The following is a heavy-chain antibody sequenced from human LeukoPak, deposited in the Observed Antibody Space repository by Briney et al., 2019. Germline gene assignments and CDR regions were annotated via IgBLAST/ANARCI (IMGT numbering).Heavy chain of an antibody. CDR3: ARGALRTVVVGTRYYYYMDV. J-gene: IGHJ6*03. D-gene: IGHD3-22*01. CDR1: GGSISSYY. V-gene: IGHV4-4*07. CDR2: IYTSGST. Sequence: SETLSLTCTVSGGSISSYYWSWIRQPAGKGLEWIGRIYTSGSTNYNPSLKSRVTISLDTSKNQFSLKLRSVTAADTAVYYCARGALRTVVVGTRYYYYMDVWGKGSTVTVSS.